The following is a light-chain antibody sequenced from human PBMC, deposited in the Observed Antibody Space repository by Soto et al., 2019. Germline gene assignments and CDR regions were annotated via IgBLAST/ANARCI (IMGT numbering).Light chain of an antibody. CDR3: QQNLITLYT. CDR1: QSISTY. CDR2: GAS. V-gene: IGKV1-39*01. Sequence: DIQMTQSPSSLSASVGDRVTITCRASQSISTYLNWYQQTPGKAPKLLIYGASSLQSGVPSRFSGSGSGTDFTLTITSLQPEDFATYYCQQNLITLYTFCQGTKLEIK. J-gene: IGKJ2*01.